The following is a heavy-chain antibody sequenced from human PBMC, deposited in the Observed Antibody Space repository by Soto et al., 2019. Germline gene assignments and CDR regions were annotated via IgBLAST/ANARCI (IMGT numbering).Heavy chain of an antibody. J-gene: IGHJ4*02. V-gene: IGHV4-30-2*01. CDR1: GGSISSGGYS. CDR3: GRATMIRGVTTALFDY. CDR2: IYHSGST. D-gene: IGHD3-10*01. Sequence: SETLSLTCAVSGGSISSGGYSWSWIRQPPGKGLEWIGYIYHSGSTYYNPSLKSRVTISIDRSKNQFSLKLSSVTAADTAVYYCGRATMIRGVTTALFDYWGQGTLVTVSS.